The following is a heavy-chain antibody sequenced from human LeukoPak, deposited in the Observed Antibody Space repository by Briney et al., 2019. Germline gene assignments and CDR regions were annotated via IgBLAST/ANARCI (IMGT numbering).Heavy chain of an antibody. CDR2: ISGSGGST. D-gene: IGHD2-2*01. J-gene: IGHJ5*02. CDR3: EKGVVPADEFWFDP. CDR1: GFTFSSYA. V-gene: IGHV3-23*01. Sequence: PGGSLRLSCAASGFTFSSYAMSWVRQAPGKGLEWVSAISGSGGSTYYADSVKGRFTISRDNSKNTLYLQMNSLRAEDTAVYYCEKGVVPADEFWFDPWGQGTLVTVSS.